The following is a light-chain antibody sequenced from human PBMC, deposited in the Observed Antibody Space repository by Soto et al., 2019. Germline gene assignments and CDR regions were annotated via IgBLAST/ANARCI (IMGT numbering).Light chain of an antibody. J-gene: IGLJ3*02. CDR2: DVT. Sequence: QSALTQPRSVSGSPGESVTISCTGTSSDVGSYNYVSWYQQYPGKAPKVIIYDVTERPSEVPDRFSGSKSGNTASLTISGLQAEYEAEYICRSYSGSDTLLFGGGAKLTV. CDR3: RSYSGSDTLL. V-gene: IGLV2-11*01. CDR1: SSDVGSYNY.